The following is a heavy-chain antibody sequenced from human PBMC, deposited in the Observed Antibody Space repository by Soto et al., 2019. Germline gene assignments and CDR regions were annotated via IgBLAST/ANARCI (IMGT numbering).Heavy chain of an antibody. V-gene: IGHV4-30-4*08. CDR1: GGSISSGGYY. CDR2: IYYSGST. D-gene: IGHD1-7*01. CDR3: ASGEITGTLGYYFEY. Sequence: PSETLSLTCTVSGGSISSGGYYCSWILQHPGKGLEWIGYIYYSGSTYYNPSLKSRVTISVDTSKNQFSLKLSSVTAADTAVYYCASGEITGTLGYYFEYWGQGTMVTVSS. J-gene: IGHJ4*02.